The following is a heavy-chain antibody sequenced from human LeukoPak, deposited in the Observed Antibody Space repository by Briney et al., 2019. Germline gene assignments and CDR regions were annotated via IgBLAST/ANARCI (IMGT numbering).Heavy chain of an antibody. D-gene: IGHD6-19*01. CDR1: GFTFGDYA. V-gene: IGHV3-30*02. CDR3: ARDLAVAGAALEAFDI. Sequence: GGSLRLSCTASGFTFGDYAMSWFRQAPGKGPEWVAFIRYDGSNKYYADSVKGRFTISRDNSKNTLYLQMNSLRAEDTAVYYCARDLAVAGAALEAFDIWGQGTMVTVSS. J-gene: IGHJ3*02. CDR2: IRYDGSNK.